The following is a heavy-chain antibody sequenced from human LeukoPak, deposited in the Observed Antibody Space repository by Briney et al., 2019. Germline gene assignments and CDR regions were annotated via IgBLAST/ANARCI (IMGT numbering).Heavy chain of an antibody. CDR2: LSGGSDYI. V-gene: IGHV3-21*01. D-gene: IGHD6-19*01. CDR3: AKFGDGWYWDS. Sequence: GGSLRLSCAASGFTFSSYNMYWVRHAPGKGLEWVSSLSGGSDYIFYAGPVKGRFTVSRDNARNALYLQMNSLRAEDTAVYYCAKFGDGWYWDSWGQGTLVTVSS. J-gene: IGHJ4*02. CDR1: GFTFSSYN.